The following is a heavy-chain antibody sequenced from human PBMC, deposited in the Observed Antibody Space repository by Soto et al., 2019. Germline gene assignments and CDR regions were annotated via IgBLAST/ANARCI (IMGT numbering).Heavy chain of an antibody. CDR2: ISSSSSTI. CDR1: GFTFSSYS. D-gene: IGHD3-9*01. V-gene: IGHV3-48*02. CDR3: ARGNDILTGPPRPPHWGYYYGMDV. Sequence: PGGSLRLSCAASGFTFSSYSMNWVRQAPGKGLEWVSYISSSSSTIYYADSVKGRFTISRDNAKNSLYLQMHSLRDEDTAVYYCARGNDILTGPPRPPHWGYYYGMDVWGQGTTVTVSS. J-gene: IGHJ6*02.